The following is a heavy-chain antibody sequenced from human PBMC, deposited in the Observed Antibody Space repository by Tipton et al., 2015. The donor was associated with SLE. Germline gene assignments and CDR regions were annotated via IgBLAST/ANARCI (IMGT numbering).Heavy chain of an antibody. D-gene: IGHD5-18*01. V-gene: IGHV4-59*11. Sequence: GLVKPSETLSLICTVSGGSISSHYWSWIRQPPGKGLEWIGYIYYSGSTNYNPSLKSRVTISVDTSKNQFSLKLNSVTAADTAVYYCARLPLWANWFDPWGQGTLVIVSS. J-gene: IGHJ5*02. CDR3: ARLPLWANWFDP. CDR1: GGSISSHY. CDR2: IYYSGST.